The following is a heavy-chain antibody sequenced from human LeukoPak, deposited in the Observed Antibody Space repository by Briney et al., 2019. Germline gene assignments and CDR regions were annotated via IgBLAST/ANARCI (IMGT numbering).Heavy chain of an antibody. Sequence: SVKVSCKASGGTFSSYAISWVRQAPGQGLEWMGGIIPIFGTANYAQKFQGRVTITTDESTSTAYMELSSLRSEDTAVYYCARGAWEDFWSGYYTGYYYYYMDVWGKGTTVTVSS. CDR3: ARGAWEDFWSGYYTGYYYYYMDV. CDR1: GGTFSSYA. D-gene: IGHD3-3*01. J-gene: IGHJ6*03. V-gene: IGHV1-69*05. CDR2: IIPIFGTA.